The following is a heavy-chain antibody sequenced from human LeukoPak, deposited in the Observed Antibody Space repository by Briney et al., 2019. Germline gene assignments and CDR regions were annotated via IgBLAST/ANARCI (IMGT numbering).Heavy chain of an antibody. Sequence: SGPTLVKPTQTLTLTCSFSGFSLSTNEVGVGWIRQPPGKALEWLAVIYWDDVKRDRPSLRSRLTVTKDTSKNQVVLTMTNVDPVDTATYYCAHAYTPSGTWGYFDYWGQGTLVTVSP. V-gene: IGHV2-5*02. CDR2: IYWDDVK. CDR1: GFSLSTNEVG. D-gene: IGHD1-1*01. J-gene: IGHJ4*02. CDR3: AHAYTPSGTWGYFDY.